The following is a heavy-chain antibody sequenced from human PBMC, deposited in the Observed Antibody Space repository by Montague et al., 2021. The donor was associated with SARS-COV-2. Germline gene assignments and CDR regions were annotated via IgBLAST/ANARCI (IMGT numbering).Heavy chain of an antibody. CDR1: GGSISSSSYY. D-gene: IGHD2-2*01. J-gene: IGHJ6*02. CDR3: ASALGYCSSTSCYSVYGMDV. Sequence: SETLSLTCTVSGGSISSSSYYWGWIRQPPGKGLKWIGSIYYSGSTYYNPSLKSRVTISVDTSKNQFSLKLSSVTAADTAVYYCASALGYCSSTSCYSVYGMDVWGQGTTVTVSS. CDR2: IYYSGST. V-gene: IGHV4-39*01.